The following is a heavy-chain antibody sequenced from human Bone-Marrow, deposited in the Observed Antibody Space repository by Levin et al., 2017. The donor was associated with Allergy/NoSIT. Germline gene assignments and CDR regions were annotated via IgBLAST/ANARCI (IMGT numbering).Heavy chain of an antibody. CDR3: ARSDVDIVAENWFDP. V-gene: IGHV1-18*01. CDR1: GYTFTSYG. J-gene: IGHJ5*02. D-gene: IGHD5-12*01. Sequence: GGSLRLSCKASGYTFTSYGISWVRQAPGQRLEWMGWISAYNGNTNYAQKLQGRVTMTTDTSTSTAYMELRSLRSDDTAVYYCARSDVDIVAENWFDPWGQGTLVTVSS. CDR2: ISAYNGNT.